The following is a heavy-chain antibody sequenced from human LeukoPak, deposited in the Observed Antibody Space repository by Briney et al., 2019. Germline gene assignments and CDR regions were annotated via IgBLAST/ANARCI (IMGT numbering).Heavy chain of an antibody. J-gene: IGHJ4*02. Sequence: PSETLSLTCTVSGGSISSYYWSWIRQPPGKGLEWIGYIYYSGSTSYNPSLKSRVTISVDTSKNQFSLKLSSVTAADTAVYYCARGSLYGSGSYYHPVDYWGQGTLVTVSS. V-gene: IGHV4-59*01. D-gene: IGHD3-10*01. CDR2: IYYSGST. CDR3: ARGSLYGSGSYYHPVDY. CDR1: GGSISSYY.